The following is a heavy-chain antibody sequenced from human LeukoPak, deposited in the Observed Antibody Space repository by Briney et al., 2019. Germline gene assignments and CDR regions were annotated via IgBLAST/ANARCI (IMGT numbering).Heavy chain of an antibody. CDR2: IYYSGST. J-gene: IGHJ5*02. V-gene: IGHV4-31*03. D-gene: IGHD6-13*01. Sequence: SETLSLTCTVSGGSISSGGYYWSWIRQHPGKGLEWIGYIYYSGSTYYNPSLKSRVTISVDTSKNQFSLKLSSVTAADTAVYYCAREIAAAGTRFDPWGQGTLVTVSS. CDR1: GGSISSGGYY. CDR3: AREIAAAGTRFDP.